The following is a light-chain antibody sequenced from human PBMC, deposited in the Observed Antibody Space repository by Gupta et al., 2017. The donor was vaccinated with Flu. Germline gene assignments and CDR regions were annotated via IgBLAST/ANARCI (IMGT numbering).Light chain of an antibody. CDR3: SSYTSSSPPVV. CDR1: SSDIGSYNR. J-gene: IGLJ3*02. CDR2: EVS. Sequence: QSALTQPPSVSGSPGQSVTLPCTGTSSDIGSYNRVSWYQQPPGTAPKLIIYEVSNRPSGVPDRFSGSKSGNTASLTIAGLQAEDEADYYCSSYTSSSPPVVFGGGTKLTVL. V-gene: IGLV2-18*02.